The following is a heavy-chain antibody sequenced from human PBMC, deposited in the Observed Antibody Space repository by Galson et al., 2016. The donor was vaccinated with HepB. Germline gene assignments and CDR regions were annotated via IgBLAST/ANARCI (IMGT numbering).Heavy chain of an antibody. CDR3: ARRLGDCSSISCSGGLYFDY. Sequence: SETLSLTCAVYGGSFSGYYWSWIRQPPGKGLEWLGEINHSGSTNYNPSLKNRVTISVYTSKNQFYLKLSSVTAADTAAYYCARRLGDCSSISCSGGLYFDYWGQGALVTVSS. J-gene: IGHJ4*02. V-gene: IGHV4-34*01. CDR1: GGSFSGYY. CDR2: INHSGST. D-gene: IGHD2-2*01.